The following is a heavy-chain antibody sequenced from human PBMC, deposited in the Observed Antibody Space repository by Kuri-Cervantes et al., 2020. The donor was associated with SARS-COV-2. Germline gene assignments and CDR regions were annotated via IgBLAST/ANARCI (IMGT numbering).Heavy chain of an antibody. Sequence: ASVKVSCKASGYTFSVYYMYWVRQAPGQGLEWMGWIYPNSGGTNYAQKFQGWVTMTRDTSISTAYMELSRLRSDDTAVYYCARGMVRGIIQYYYYAMDVWGQGTTVTVSS. CDR2: IYPNSGGT. CDR3: ARGMVRGIIQYYYYAMDV. CDR1: GYTFSVYY. V-gene: IGHV1-2*04. D-gene: IGHD3-10*01. J-gene: IGHJ6*02.